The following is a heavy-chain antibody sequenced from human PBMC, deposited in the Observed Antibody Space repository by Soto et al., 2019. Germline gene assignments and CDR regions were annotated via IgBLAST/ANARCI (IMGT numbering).Heavy chain of an antibody. D-gene: IGHD2-21*02. CDR1: GGSISYEYFH. CDR3: AREDDGGDRDYYGLDV. V-gene: IGHV4-30-4*08. Sequence: QVQLQQSGPGLVKPSQTLSLTCTVSGGSISYEYFHLTWIRQSPGKGLEWIGYIHYSGSIIYNPSFKSRVTISVDTAKNQYSLQLSSVTAADTAVYFCAREDDGGDRDYYGLDVCGQGTTVTVSS. CDR2: IHYSGSI. J-gene: IGHJ6*02.